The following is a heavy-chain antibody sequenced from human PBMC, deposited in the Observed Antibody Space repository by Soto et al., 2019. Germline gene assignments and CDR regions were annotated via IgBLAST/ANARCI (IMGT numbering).Heavy chain of an antibody. CDR2: ISTSGGST. CDR3: SLSDRYYGMDV. J-gene: IGHJ6*02. CDR1: GFTFSSYA. Sequence: EVQLLESGGGLVQPGGSLRLSCAASGFTFSSYAMSWVRQAPGKGLEWVSSISTSGGSTYYADSVKGRFTISRDNSNNTLYLQMSSLRAEDTAVYYCSLSDRYYGMDVWGLGTTVTGSS. V-gene: IGHV3-23*01.